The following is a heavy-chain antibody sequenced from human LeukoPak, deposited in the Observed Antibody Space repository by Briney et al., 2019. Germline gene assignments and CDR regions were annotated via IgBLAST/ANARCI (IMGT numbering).Heavy chain of an antibody. CDR3: ARDDGSLGTSFDY. D-gene: IGHD7-27*01. V-gene: IGHV3-21*01. CDR2: ISSSSGYI. J-gene: IGHJ4*02. Sequence: GSLRLSCVASGFTFSSYAMSWVRQAPGKGLEWVSSISSSSGYIYYADSMKGRFTISRDNAKNSLYPQMNSLRAEDTAVYYCARDDGSLGTSFDYWGQGTLVTVSS. CDR1: GFTFSSYA.